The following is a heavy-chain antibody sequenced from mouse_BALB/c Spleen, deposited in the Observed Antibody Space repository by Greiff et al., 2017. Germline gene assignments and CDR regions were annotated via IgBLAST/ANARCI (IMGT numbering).Heavy chain of an antibody. CDR1: GFTFSSYA. D-gene: IGHD1-1*01. J-gene: IGHJ2*01. Sequence: EVKLVESGGGLVKPGGSLKLSCAASGFTFSSYAMSWVRQTPEKRLEWVASISSGGSTYYPDSVKGRFTISRDNARNILYLQMRSLMSEDTAMYYCARAPLLRYGSGYKYYFDYWGQGTTLTVSS. CDR3: ARAPLLRYGSGYKYYFDY. CDR2: ISSGGST. V-gene: IGHV5-6-5*01.